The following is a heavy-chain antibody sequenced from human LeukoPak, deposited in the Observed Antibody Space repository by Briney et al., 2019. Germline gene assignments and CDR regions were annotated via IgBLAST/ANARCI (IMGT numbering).Heavy chain of an antibody. V-gene: IGHV1-2*02. CDR3: ARDDSSGYYYSFDY. Sequence: GASVKVSCKASGYTFTGYYMHWVRQAPGQGLEWMGWINPNSGGTNYAQKFQGRVTMTRDTSISTAYMELSRLRSDDTDVCYCARDDSSGYYYSFDYWGQGTLVTVSS. J-gene: IGHJ4*02. CDR1: GYTFTGYY. CDR2: INPNSGGT. D-gene: IGHD3-22*01.